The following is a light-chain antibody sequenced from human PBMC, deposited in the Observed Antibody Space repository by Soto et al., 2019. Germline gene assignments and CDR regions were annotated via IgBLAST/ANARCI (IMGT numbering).Light chain of an antibody. CDR1: QTITTY. Sequence: DIQMTQSPSSLSASVGDRVTITCRASQTITTYLNWYQHKPGKAPKLLIYAAISLQSGVPSRLSGSGSGTDFTLTIISLQPEDFATYYCQQTYSTPHTFGQGTK. CDR3: QQTYSTPHT. V-gene: IGKV1-39*01. CDR2: AAI. J-gene: IGKJ2*01.